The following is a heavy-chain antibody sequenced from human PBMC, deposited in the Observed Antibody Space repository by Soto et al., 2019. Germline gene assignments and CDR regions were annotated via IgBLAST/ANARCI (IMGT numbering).Heavy chain of an antibody. CDR2: IWYDGSNK. Sequence: PGGSLRLSCAASGFTFSSYGMHWVRQAPGKGLEWVAVIWYDGSNKYYADSVKGRFTISRDNSKNTLYLQMNSLRAEDTAVYYCARVTYYDFWSGSDYYGMDVWGQGTTVTVSS. CDR1: GFTFSSYG. CDR3: ARVTYYDFWSGSDYYGMDV. D-gene: IGHD3-3*01. J-gene: IGHJ6*02. V-gene: IGHV3-33*01.